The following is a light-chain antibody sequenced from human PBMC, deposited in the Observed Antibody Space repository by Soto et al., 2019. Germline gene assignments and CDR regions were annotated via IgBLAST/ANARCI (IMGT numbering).Light chain of an antibody. V-gene: IGKV1-27*01. CDR3: QKYSSVPV. J-gene: IGKJ3*01. CDR1: QGIRNF. CDR2: AAS. Sequence: DIQMTQSPTSLSASVGDRVTITCRARQGIRNFVAWYQQNPGKAPKLLIYAASTLQSGVPSRFSGSGSGTDFTLTINSLQPEDVATSSCQKYSSVPVFGPGTKVEIK.